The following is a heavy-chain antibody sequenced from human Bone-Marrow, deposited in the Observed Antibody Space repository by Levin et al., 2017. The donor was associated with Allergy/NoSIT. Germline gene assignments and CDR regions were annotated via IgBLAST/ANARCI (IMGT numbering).Heavy chain of an antibody. CDR1: GYTFSSYD. D-gene: IGHD2-21*02. Sequence: GESLKISCKASGYTFSSYDINWVRQATGQGLEWMGWINLKSGNAAYAQKLQGRVTMTRNTSISTAFMELRTLRSEDTAVYYCARAPDSAYCGGDCYSFDYWGQGTLVTVSS. CDR2: INLKSGNA. CDR3: ARAPDSAYCGGDCYSFDY. J-gene: IGHJ4*02. V-gene: IGHV1-8*01.